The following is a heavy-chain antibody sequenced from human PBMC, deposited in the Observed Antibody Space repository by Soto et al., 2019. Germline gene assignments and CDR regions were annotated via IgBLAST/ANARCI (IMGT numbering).Heavy chain of an antibody. CDR1: GFTFSSYG. CDR3: ARVVTELRYRYYNYYGMDV. J-gene: IGHJ6*02. V-gene: IGHV3-33*01. CDR2: IWYDGSNK. Sequence: QVQLVESGGGVVQPGRSLRLSCAASGFTFSSYGMHWVRQAPGKGLEWVAVIWYDGSNKYYADSVKGRFTITRDNSKHTMYRQMNSGRAEDTAVNYLARVVTELRYRYYNYYGMDVWGQGTTVTVSS. D-gene: IGHD1-1*01.